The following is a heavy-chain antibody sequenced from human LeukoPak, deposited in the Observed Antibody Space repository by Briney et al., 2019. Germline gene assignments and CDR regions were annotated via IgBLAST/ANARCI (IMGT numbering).Heavy chain of an antibody. CDR2: INPNSGGT. J-gene: IGHJ4*02. V-gene: IGHV1-2*02. CDR3: ARDSRLVREYYFDY. Sequence: GPVEVSCKASGYTFTGYYMHWVRQAPGQGLEWMGWINPNSGGTNYAQKFQGRVTMTRDTSISTAYMELSRLRSDDTAVYYCARDSRLVREYYFDYWGQGTLVTVSS. D-gene: IGHD6-19*01. CDR1: GYTFTGYY.